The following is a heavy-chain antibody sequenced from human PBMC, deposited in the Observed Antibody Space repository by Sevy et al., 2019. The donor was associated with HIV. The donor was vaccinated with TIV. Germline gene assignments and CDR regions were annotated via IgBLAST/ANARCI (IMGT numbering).Heavy chain of an antibody. CDR2: ISATGSST. D-gene: IGHD3-16*01. CDR3: AKDWGTTAISDY. V-gene: IGHV3-23*01. CDR1: GFTFSTFA. J-gene: IGHJ4*02. Sequence: GGSLRLSCAGSGFTFSTFAMSWVRQAPGKGLEWVSAISATGSSTLYSDSVKGRFTTSRDDSKNTLYLQMNSLRADDTAVYYCAKDWGTTAISDYWGQGTLVTVSS.